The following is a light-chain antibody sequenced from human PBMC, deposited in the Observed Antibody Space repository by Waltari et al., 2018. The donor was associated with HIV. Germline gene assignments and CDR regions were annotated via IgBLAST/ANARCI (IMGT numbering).Light chain of an antibody. CDR3: QQYGGSRWT. Sequence: EIILTQSPGTLSLSPGERATLSCRASPSVSSSNLAWYQQKPGQAPSLLIYGASSRATGIPDRFSGSGSGTDFILTISGLEPEDFAVYYCQQYGGSRWTFGQGTKVEIK. J-gene: IGKJ1*01. V-gene: IGKV3-20*01. CDR2: GAS. CDR1: PSVSSSN.